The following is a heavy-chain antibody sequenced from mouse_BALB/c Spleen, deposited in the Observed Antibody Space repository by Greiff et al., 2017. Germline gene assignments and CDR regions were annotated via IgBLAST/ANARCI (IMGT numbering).Heavy chain of an antibody. Sequence: EVQLQESGPGLVKPSQSLSLTCTVTGYSITSDYAWNWIRQFPGNKLEWMGYISYSGSTSYNPSLKSRISITRDTSKNQFFLQLNSVTTEDTATYYCASLLSDMDYWGQGTSVTVSS. CDR1: GYSITSDYA. CDR2: ISYSGST. D-gene: IGHD2-1*01. CDR3: ASLLSDMDY. V-gene: IGHV3-2*02. J-gene: IGHJ4*01.